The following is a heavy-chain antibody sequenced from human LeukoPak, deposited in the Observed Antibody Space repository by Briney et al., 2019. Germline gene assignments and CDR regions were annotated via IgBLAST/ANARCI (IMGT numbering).Heavy chain of an antibody. CDR1: GYSFTTYW. CDR2: IYPRDSDI. D-gene: IGHD3-16*02. CDR3: ARMIGLGEVSPYFDY. J-gene: IGHJ4*02. Sequence: GESLKISCKGSGYSFTTYWSAWLRQMPAKGLEGMGIIYPRDSDIRYSPPFQGHVTISADHYISTASLQWSSVKAWDTAMYYCARMIGLGEVSPYFDYWGQGSLVSVSS. V-gene: IGHV5-51*01.